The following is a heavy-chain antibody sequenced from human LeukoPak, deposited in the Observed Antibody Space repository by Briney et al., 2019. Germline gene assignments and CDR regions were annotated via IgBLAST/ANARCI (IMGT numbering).Heavy chain of an antibody. D-gene: IGHD3-9*01. J-gene: IGHJ4*02. CDR3: AKVVYDILTGHDY. Sequence: GGSLRLSCAASGFTFSSYAMSWVRQAPGKGLEWVSAISGSGGSTYYADSVKGRFTISRDNSKNTLYVQMNSLRAEDTAVYYCAKVVYDILTGHDYWGQGTLVTVSS. CDR1: GFTFSSYA. V-gene: IGHV3-23*01. CDR2: ISGSGGST.